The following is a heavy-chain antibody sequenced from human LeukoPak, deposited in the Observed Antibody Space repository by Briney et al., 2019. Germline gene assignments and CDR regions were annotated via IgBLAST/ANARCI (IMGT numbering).Heavy chain of an antibody. V-gene: IGHV4-59*08. J-gene: IGHJ4*02. CDR2: IFYSGNT. D-gene: IGHD6-13*01. CDR3: ASHWETSSWYVDY. CDR1: GGSITHYY. Sequence: SETLSLTRTVSGGSITHYYWSWIRQPPGKGLEWIGYIFYSGNTNYNPSLKSRVTISVDTSKNQFSLKLSSVTAADTAVYYCASHWETSSWYVDYWGQGTLVTVSS.